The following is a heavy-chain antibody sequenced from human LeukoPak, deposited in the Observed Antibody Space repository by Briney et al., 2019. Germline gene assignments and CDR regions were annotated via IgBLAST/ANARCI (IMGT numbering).Heavy chain of an antibody. D-gene: IGHD1-26*01. J-gene: IGHJ4*02. CDR1: GGSISSYY. Sequence: SETLSLTCTVSGGSISSYYWSWIRQPPGKGLEWIGYISYSGSTNYNPSLRSRVTMSVDTSKSQFSLKLSSVTAADTAVYYCARMYSGTSYYFDYWGQGTLVTVSS. CDR2: ISYSGST. V-gene: IGHV4-59*01. CDR3: ARMYSGTSYYFDY.